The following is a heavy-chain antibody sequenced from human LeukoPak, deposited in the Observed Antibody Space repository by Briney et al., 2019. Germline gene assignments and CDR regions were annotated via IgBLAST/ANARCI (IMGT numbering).Heavy chain of an antibody. J-gene: IGHJ4*02. CDR3: AKGGIPYSKNDY. V-gene: IGHV3-23*01. Sequence: GGSLRLSCAASGFTFSGYAMSWVRQAPGKGLEWVSGISGSGGSTYYADSVKGRFTISRDNSKNTLYLQKNSLRAEDTAVYYCAKGGIPYSKNDYWGQGTLVTDSS. D-gene: IGHD6-13*01. CDR1: GFTFSGYA. CDR2: ISGSGGST.